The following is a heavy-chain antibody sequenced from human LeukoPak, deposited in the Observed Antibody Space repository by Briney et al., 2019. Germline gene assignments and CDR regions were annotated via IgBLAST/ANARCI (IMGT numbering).Heavy chain of an antibody. CDR3: ARVTGYSYGYIDY. J-gene: IGHJ4*02. V-gene: IGHV1-2*02. CDR2: INPNSGGT. CDR1: GYTFTGYY. D-gene: IGHD5-18*01. Sequence: EASVKVSCKASGYTFTGYYMHWVRQAPGQGLEWMEWINPNSGGTNYAQKFQGRVTMTRDTSISTAYMELSRLRSDDTAVYYCARVTGYSYGYIDYWGQGTLVTVSS.